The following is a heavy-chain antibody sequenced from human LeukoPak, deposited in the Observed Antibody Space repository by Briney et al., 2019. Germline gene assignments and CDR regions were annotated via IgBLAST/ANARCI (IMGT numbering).Heavy chain of an antibody. J-gene: IGHJ5*02. D-gene: IGHD2-2*01. CDR1: GDSISSYY. V-gene: IGHV4-59*01. CDR2: IYYSGST. CDR3: ATQYCSSTSCSYPFDP. Sequence: SETLSLTCTVSGDSISSYYWNWIRQPPGKGLEWIGYIYYSGSTNYNPSLKSRVTISVDTSKNQFSLKLSSVTAADTAVYYCATQYCSSTSCSYPFDPWGQGTLVTVSS.